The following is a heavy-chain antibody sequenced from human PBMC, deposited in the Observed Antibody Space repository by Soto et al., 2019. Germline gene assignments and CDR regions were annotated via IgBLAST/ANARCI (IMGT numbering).Heavy chain of an antibody. CDR3: TRWNVQHDSYGYF. V-gene: IGHV3-30-3*01. J-gene: IGHJ4*02. CDR2: ISHDGSNK. D-gene: IGHD5-18*01. Sequence: GGSLRLSCAASGFTFITYPMHWVRQAPGKGLEWVALISHDGSNKYYADSVKGRFTISRDNSKNTLYLQMNSLRAEDTAVYYCTRWNVQHDSYGYFWGQGTLVTVSS. CDR1: GFTFITYP.